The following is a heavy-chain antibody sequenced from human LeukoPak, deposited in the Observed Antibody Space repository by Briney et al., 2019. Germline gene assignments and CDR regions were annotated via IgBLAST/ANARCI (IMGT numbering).Heavy chain of an antibody. V-gene: IGHV4-34*01. CDR1: GGSFSGYY. CDR2: INHSGST. Sequence: SETLSLTCAVYGGSFSGYYWSWIRQPPGKGPEWIGEINHSGSTNYNPSLKSRVTISVDTSKNQFSLKLSSVTAADTAVYYCARGTSYCSSTSCYRGGYYYYMDVWGKGTTVTVSS. J-gene: IGHJ6*03. D-gene: IGHD2-2*02. CDR3: ARGTSYCSSTSCYRGGYYYYMDV.